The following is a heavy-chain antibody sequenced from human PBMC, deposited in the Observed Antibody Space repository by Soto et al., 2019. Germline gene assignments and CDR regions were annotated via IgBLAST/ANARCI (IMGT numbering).Heavy chain of an antibody. D-gene: IGHD3-16*01. J-gene: IGHJ4*02. V-gene: IGHV4-39*01. CDR3: ARLFLPGHLGRPSVPALAR. Sequence: SETLSLTCAVSGDSTPRNSYYWAWVRQPPGKGLEWIGSVYFGGSTYYNPSLKRRLIISVDTSRNQFSLNLRSVTAADTAVYYCARLFLPGHLGRPSVPALARGGGGAPVPVSS. CDR1: GDSTPRNSYY. CDR2: VYFGGST.